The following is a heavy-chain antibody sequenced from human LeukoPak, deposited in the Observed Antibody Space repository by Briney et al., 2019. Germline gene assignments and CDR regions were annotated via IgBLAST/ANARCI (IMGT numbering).Heavy chain of an antibody. Sequence: GGSLRLSCAASGFTFSSYGMHWVRQAPGKGLEWVAFIQYDGSNKYYADSVKGRFTISRDNSKNTLYPQMNSLRADDTAVYYCAREGLRDLNSDYWGQGTLVTVSS. CDR3: AREGLRDLNSDY. V-gene: IGHV3-30*02. J-gene: IGHJ4*02. CDR2: IQYDGSNK. CDR1: GFTFSSYG.